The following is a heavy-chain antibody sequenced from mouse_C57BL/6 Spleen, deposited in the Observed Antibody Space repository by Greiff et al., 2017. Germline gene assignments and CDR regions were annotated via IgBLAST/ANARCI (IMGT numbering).Heavy chain of an antibody. CDR1: GFTFSDYY. CDR2: INYDGSST. CDR3: ARDGNYEAMDY. D-gene: IGHD2-1*01. J-gene: IGHJ4*01. V-gene: IGHV5-16*01. Sequence: DVQLVESEGGLVQPGSSMKLSCTASGFTFSDYYMAWVRQVPEKGLEWVANINYDGSSTYYLDSLKSRFIISRDNAKNILYLQMSSLKSEDTATYYCARDGNYEAMDYWGQGTSVTVSS.